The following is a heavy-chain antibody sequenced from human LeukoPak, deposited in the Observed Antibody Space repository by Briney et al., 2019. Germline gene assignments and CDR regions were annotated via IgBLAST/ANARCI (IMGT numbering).Heavy chain of an antibody. Sequence: PSETLSLTCTVSGGSISSYYWSWIRQPPGKGLEWIGYIYYSGSTNYNPSLKSRVTISVDTSKNQFSLKLSSVTAADTAVYYCCGSGWFAGPFGYWGQGALVTVSS. CDR2: IYYSGST. CDR1: GGSISSYY. J-gene: IGHJ4*02. D-gene: IGHD6-19*01. V-gene: IGHV4-59*01. CDR3: CGSGWFAGPFGY.